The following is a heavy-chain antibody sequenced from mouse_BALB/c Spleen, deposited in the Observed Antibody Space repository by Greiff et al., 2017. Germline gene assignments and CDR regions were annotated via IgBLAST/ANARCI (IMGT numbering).Heavy chain of an antibody. CDR1: GFTFSSYA. CDR2: ISSGGST. CDR3: ARGSTTVVDYWYFDV. V-gene: IGHV5-6-5*01. D-gene: IGHD1-1*01. J-gene: IGHJ1*01. Sequence: EVKLMESGGGLVKPGGSLKLSCAASGFTFSSYAMSWVRQTPEKRLEWVASISSGGSTYYPDSVKGRFTISRDNARNILYLQMSSLRSEDTAMYYCARGSTTVVDYWYFDVWGAGTTVTVSS.